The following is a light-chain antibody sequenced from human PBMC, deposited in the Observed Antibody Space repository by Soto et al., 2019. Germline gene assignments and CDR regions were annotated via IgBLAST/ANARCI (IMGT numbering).Light chain of an antibody. CDR2: GAS. CDR3: QQYGSSFT. CDR1: QSVSSSY. V-gene: IGKV3-20*01. Sequence: EIVLTQSPGTLSLSPGERATLSCRASQSVSSSYLAWYQQKPGQAPRLLIYGASSRATGIPARFSGSGSGTDFTLTISRLEPEDVAVYYCQQYGSSFTFGPGTKVDIK. J-gene: IGKJ3*01.